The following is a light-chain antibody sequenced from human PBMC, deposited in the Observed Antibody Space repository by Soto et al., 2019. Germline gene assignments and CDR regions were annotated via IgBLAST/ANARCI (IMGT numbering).Light chain of an antibody. CDR3: QQFAGS. CDR2: GAS. J-gene: IGKJ4*02. V-gene: IGKV3-20*01. CDR1: QSVSPSS. Sequence: EILLTQSPGTLSLSPRERATLSCRASQSVSPSSLAWYQQRPGQSPRLLIYGASSRATGIPDRFSGRGSGTDFTLIISRLEPEDFAVYYCQQFAGSFGGGTKVDIK.